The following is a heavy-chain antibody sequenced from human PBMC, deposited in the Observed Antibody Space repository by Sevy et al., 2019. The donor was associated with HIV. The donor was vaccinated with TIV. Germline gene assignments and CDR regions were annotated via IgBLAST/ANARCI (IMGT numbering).Heavy chain of an antibody. Sequence: ASVKVSCKASGYNFNTYGITWVRQAPGQGLEWVGWIGVNNGKTNYAARLQARISMTADTSTSPVYMELRTRTSDDTAMYFCARDSYYYDMHSSYRPPDYWGQGTLVTVSS. J-gene: IGHJ4*02. V-gene: IGHV1-18*01. CDR2: IGVNNGKT. CDR1: GYNFNTYG. D-gene: IGHD3-22*01. CDR3: ARDSYYYDMHSSYRPPDY.